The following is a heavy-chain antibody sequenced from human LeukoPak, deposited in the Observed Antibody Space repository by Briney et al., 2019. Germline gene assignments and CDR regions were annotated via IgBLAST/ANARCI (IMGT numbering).Heavy chain of an antibody. J-gene: IGHJ3*02. CDR3: ARDLTPPDSSGYYHAFDI. D-gene: IGHD3-22*01. CDR2: IIPIFGTA. V-gene: IGHV1-69*05. Sequence: SVKVSCKASGGTFSSYAIRWVRQAPGQGLEWMGGIIPIFGTANYAQKFQGRVTITTDESTSTAYMELSSLRSEDTAVYYCARDLTPPDSSGYYHAFDIWGQGTMVTVSS. CDR1: GGTFSSYA.